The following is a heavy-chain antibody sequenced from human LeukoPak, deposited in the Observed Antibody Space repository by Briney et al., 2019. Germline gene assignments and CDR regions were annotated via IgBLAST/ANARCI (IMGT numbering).Heavy chain of an antibody. CDR1: GFPFNSYA. V-gene: IGHV3-23*01. CDR3: AKEAWGPDGLDS. Sequence: EGSLRLSCVASGFPFNSYAMTWVRQAPGKGLEWVSGISSSGDGPYYADSVKGRFTISRDNSKNTLYLQMNSLRADDTALYYCAKEAWGPDGLDSWGQGTLVTVSS. D-gene: IGHD3/OR15-3a*01. J-gene: IGHJ4*02. CDR2: ISSSGDGP.